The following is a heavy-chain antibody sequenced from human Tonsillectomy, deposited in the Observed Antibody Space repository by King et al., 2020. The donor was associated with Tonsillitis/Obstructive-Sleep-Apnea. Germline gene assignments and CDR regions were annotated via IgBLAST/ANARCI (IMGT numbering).Heavy chain of an antibody. J-gene: IGHJ3*02. CDR3: ARDMVLEAGGDAFDI. Sequence: VQLQESGPGLVKPSETLSLTCTVSGGSISSYYWSWLRQPPGKGLEWIGYIYHSGSTNYNPTLKSRVTMSVDTSKNQFSLKLSSVTAADTAVYYCARDMVLEAGGDAFDIWGQGTMVTVSS. D-gene: IGHD2-8*01. V-gene: IGHV4-59*01. CDR2: IYHSGST. CDR1: GGSISSYY.